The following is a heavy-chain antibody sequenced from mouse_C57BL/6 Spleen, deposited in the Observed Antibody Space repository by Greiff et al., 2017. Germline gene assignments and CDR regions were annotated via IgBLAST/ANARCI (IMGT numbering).Heavy chain of an antibody. CDR2: IYPGSGST. D-gene: IGHD2-10*01. J-gene: IGHJ4*01. CDR3: AIGAYYGNYDYAMDY. V-gene: IGHV1-55*01. CDR1: GYTFTSYW. Sequence: QVQLQQPGAELVKPGASVKMSCKASGYTFTSYWITWVKQRPGQGLAWIGDIYPGSGSTNYNEKFKSKATLTVDTSSSTAYMQLSSLTSEDSAVYYCAIGAYYGNYDYAMDYWGQGTSVTVAS.